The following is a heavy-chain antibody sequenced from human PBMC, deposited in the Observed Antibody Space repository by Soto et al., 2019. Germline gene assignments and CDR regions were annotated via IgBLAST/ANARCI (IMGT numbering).Heavy chain of an antibody. CDR1: GGSISSGSYY. Sequence: QVQLQESGPGLVKPSQTLSLTCTVSGGSISSGSYYWSWIRQLPGKGLEWIGYIYYSGSTYYNPSLKSRVTISADTSKKQFPVRLNSVTAADRAVHYCATRTDYDDGSGSLGGMDVWGEGTTLTVSS. D-gene: IGHD3-10*01. J-gene: IGHJ6*04. V-gene: IGHV4-31*03. CDR3: ATRTDYDDGSGSLGGMDV. CDR2: IYYSGST.